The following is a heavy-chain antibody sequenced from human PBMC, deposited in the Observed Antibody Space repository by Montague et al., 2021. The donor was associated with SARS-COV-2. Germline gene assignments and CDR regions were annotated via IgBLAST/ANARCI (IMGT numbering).Heavy chain of an antibody. CDR1: GGSINTTEYY. V-gene: IGHV4-30-4*08. J-gene: IGHJ4*02. CDR2: VYFSGTT. Sequence: TLSLTCNVSGGSINTTEYYWGWLRQSPGKGLEWIGYVYFSGTTYFNPSLEARTTISIDTSKSQFSLKLRSVTAADTAVYFCVRAADNYYPSGPLVGFDLWGLGTLVTVSS. D-gene: IGHD3-10*01. CDR3: VRAADNYYPSGPLVGFDL.